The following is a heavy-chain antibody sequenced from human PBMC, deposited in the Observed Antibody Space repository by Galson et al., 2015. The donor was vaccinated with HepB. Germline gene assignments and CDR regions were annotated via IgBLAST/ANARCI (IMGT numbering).Heavy chain of an antibody. CDR3: AKAASRGDYYYYYMDV. J-gene: IGHJ6*03. V-gene: IGHV3-23*01. CDR2: ISSSGGTT. Sequence: SLRLSCAASGFTSGLTFSSYAMSWVRQAPGKGLQWVSTISSSGGTTYYADSVEGRFTISRDNSKNMVYLQMNSLRADDTAVYYCAKAASRGDYYYYYMDVWGIGTTVTVSS. CDR1: GFTSGLTFSSYA.